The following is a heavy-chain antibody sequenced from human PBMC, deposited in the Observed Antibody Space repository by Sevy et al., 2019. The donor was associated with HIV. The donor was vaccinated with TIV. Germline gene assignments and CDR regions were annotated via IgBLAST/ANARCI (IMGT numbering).Heavy chain of an antibody. D-gene: IGHD2-8*01. J-gene: IGHJ4*02. CDR3: AREGCTRPHDY. V-gene: IGHV3-23*01. CDR1: GFAFYDYS. CDR2: LSFGCGKI. Sequence: GGSLRLSCAASGFAFYDYSMSWFRQAPGKGLEWVATLSFGCGKINYADSVKGRFTISRDNSKNSFYLQMDNLRVEDTALYYCAREGCTRPHDYWGQRTRVTVSS.